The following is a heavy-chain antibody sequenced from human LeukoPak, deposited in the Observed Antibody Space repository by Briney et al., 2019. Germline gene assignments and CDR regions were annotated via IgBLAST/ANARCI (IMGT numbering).Heavy chain of an antibody. V-gene: IGHV3-74*01. Sequence: RGSLRLSCAASGFTYSSYWMHWVRQAPGKGLVWVSRVNTDGSSTTYADSVKGRFTISRDKAKNTLYLQMNSLRAEDTAVYYCARDLRGIVVVTAMDHGGQGTLVTVSS. CDR1: GFTYSSYW. CDR2: VNTDGSST. CDR3: ARDLRGIVVVTAMDH. D-gene: IGHD2-21*02. J-gene: IGHJ4*02.